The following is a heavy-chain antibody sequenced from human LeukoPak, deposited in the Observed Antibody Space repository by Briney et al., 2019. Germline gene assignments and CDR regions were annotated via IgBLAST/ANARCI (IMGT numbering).Heavy chain of an antibody. CDR3: ARHSLRYFDWLGAFDI. J-gene: IGHJ3*02. V-gene: IGHV4-39*01. CDR1: GGSISSSSYY. D-gene: IGHD3-9*01. CDR2: IYYSGST. Sequence: PSETLSLTCTVSGGSISSSSYYWGWIRQPPGKGLEWIGSIYYSGSTYYNPSLKSRVTISVDTSKNQFSLKLSSVTAADTAVYYCARHSLRYFDWLGAFDIWGQGTMVTASS.